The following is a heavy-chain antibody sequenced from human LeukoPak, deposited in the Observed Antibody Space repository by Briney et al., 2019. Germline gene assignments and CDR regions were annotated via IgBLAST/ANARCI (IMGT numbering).Heavy chain of an antibody. CDR1: GYTFSSYD. CDR3: TRGLPRDGLVVIAAANEY. Sequence: ASVKVSCKASGYTFSSYDINWVRQAAGQGLEWMGWMNPKTGNTGFSQKFQGRVTITRDTSISTAYMELSRLTSEDTGVYYCTRGLPRDGLVVIAAANEYWGQGSLVTVSS. V-gene: IGHV1-8*03. D-gene: IGHD2-2*01. CDR2: MNPKTGNT. J-gene: IGHJ4*02.